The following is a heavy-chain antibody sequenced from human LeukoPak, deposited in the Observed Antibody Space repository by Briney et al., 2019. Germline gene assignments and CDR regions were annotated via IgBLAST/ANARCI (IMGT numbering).Heavy chain of an antibody. D-gene: IGHD3-16*02. CDR3: ARSYYDYIWGSYRLVNYYYYMDV. V-gene: IGHV1-8*01. Sequence: ASVKVSCKASGYTFTSYDINWVRQATGQGLEWMGWMNPNSGNTGYAQKFQGRVTMTRNTSISTAYMELSSLRSGDTAVYYCARSYYDYIWGSYRLVNYYYYMDVWGKGTTVTVSS. J-gene: IGHJ6*03. CDR2: MNPNSGNT. CDR1: GYTFTSYD.